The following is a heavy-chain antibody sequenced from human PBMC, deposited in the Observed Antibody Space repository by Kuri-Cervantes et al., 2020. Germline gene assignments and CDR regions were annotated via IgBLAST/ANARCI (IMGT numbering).Heavy chain of an antibody. CDR1: GFTFSSYS. J-gene: IGHJ4*01. Sequence: GGSLRLSCAASGFTFSSYSMNWVRQAPGKGLEWVSGISWNSGSIGYADSVKGRFTISRDNAKNSLYLQMNSLRAEDTALYYCAKDIRRYSYGYRGYYFDYWGHGTLVTVSS. V-gene: IGHV3-9*01. CDR3: AKDIRRYSYGYRGYYFDY. D-gene: IGHD5-18*01. CDR2: ISWNSGSI.